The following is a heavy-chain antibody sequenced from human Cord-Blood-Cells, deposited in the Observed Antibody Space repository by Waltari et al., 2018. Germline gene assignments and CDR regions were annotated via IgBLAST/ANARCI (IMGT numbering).Heavy chain of an antibody. V-gene: IGHV3-33*01. CDR1: GFTFSSYG. D-gene: IGHD3-16*01. Sequence: QVQLVESGGGVVQPGRSLRLSCAASGFTFSSYGMHWVRQAPGKGREVVAVIWYDGSNKYYADSVKGRFTISRDNSKNTLYLQMNSLRAEDTAVYYCARNSGGLDYWGQGTLVTVSS. CDR2: IWYDGSNK. CDR3: ARNSGGLDY. J-gene: IGHJ4*02.